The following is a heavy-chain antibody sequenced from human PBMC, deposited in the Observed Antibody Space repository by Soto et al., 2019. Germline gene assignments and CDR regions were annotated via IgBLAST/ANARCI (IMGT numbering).Heavy chain of an antibody. CDR3: ARGDPRGDYYRYFDL. Sequence: ASVEVSCKASGYTFTSYYMHWVRQAPGQGLEWMGIINPSGGSTSYAQKFQGRVTMTRDTSTSTVYMELSSLRSEDTAVYYCARGDPRGDYYRYFDLWGRGTLVTVSS. CDR1: GYTFTSYY. D-gene: IGHD4-17*01. CDR2: INPSGGST. J-gene: IGHJ2*01. V-gene: IGHV1-46*03.